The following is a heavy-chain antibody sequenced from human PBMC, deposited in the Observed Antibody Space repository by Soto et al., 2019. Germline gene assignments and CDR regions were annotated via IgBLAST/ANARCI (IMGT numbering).Heavy chain of an antibody. V-gene: IGHV1-2*02. Sequence: ASVKVSCKASGYTFTGQYMHWVRQAPGQGLEWMGWINPNSGDTNYAQKFQGRVTMTRDTSIGTAYMELSSLRSNDTAIYYCARESSGITLYGMDVWGQGTTVTVS. J-gene: IGHJ6*02. CDR2: INPNSGDT. D-gene: IGHD1-7*01. CDR1: GYTFTGQY. CDR3: ARESSGITLYGMDV.